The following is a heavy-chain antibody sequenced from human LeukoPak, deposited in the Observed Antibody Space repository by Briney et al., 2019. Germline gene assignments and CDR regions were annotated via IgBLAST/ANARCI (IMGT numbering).Heavy chain of an antibody. J-gene: IGHJ4*02. CDR1: GFTFSSYA. V-gene: IGHV3-30*03. CDR3: ARSLGSSGYQDY. Sequence: GGSLRLSCAASGFTFSSYAMHWVRLAPGKGLEWVALISYDGSNKYYADSVKGRFTISRDNSKNTLYLQMNSLRAEDTAVYYCARSLGSSGYQDYWGQGTLVTVSS. D-gene: IGHD3-22*01. CDR2: ISYDGSNK.